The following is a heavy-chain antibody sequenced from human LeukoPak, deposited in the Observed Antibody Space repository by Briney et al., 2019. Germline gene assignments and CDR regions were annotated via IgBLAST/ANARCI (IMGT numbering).Heavy chain of an antibody. CDR3: ARVIFVAAAFDY. CDR1: GYTFTGYY. CDR2: INPNSGGT. J-gene: IGHJ4*02. V-gene: IGHV1-2*02. Sequence: ASVKVSCKASGYTFTGYYMHWVRQAPGQGLEWMGWINPNSGGTNYAQKFQGGVTMTRDTSISTAYVELSRLRSDDTAVYYCARVIFVAAAFDYWGQGTLVTVSS. D-gene: IGHD6-19*01.